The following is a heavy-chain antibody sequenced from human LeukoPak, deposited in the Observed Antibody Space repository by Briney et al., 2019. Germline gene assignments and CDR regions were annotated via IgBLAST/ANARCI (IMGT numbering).Heavy chain of an antibody. V-gene: IGHV1-46*01. CDR3: ASMAMVRGVIIGDFDY. D-gene: IGHD3-10*01. CDR2: INPSGGNT. Sequence: ASVKVSCKASGYTFTRYYMHWVRQAPGQGLEWMGIINPSGGNTNYAQKFQGRVTMTRDMSTSTVYMELSRLRSDDTAVYYCASMAMVRGVIIGDFDYWGQGTLVTVSS. CDR1: GYTFTRYY. J-gene: IGHJ4*02.